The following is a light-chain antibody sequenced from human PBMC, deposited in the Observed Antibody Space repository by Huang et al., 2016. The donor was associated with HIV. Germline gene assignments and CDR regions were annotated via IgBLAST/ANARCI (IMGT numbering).Light chain of an antibody. CDR3: QQRSSWPPVT. Sequence: EIVLTQSPATLSLSPGESATLSCRASQSVSSDLAWYQQKPGQAPRLLIYDTSNRATGIPARFSGSGSGTDFTLTISSLEPEDFAVYYCQQRSSWPPVTFGQGTRLEIK. J-gene: IGKJ5*01. V-gene: IGKV3-11*01. CDR1: QSVSSD. CDR2: DTS.